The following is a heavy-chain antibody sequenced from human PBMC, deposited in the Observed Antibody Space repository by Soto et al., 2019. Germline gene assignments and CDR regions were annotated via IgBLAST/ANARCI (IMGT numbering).Heavy chain of an antibody. J-gene: IGHJ6*02. D-gene: IGHD3-10*01. CDR3: ARHHDNYGSGSPHLGYYYGMDV. CDR1: GGTFSSYT. Sequence: QVQLVQSGAEVKKPGSSVKVSCKASGGTFSSYTISWVRQAPGQGLEWMGRIIPILGIANYAQKFQGRVTITADESTSTAYMELSSLRSEDTAVYYCARHHDNYGSGSPHLGYYYGMDVWGQGTTVTVSS. V-gene: IGHV1-69*02. CDR2: IIPILGIA.